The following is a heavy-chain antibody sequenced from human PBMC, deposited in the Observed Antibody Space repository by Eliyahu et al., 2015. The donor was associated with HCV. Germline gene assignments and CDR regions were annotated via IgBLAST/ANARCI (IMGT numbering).Heavy chain of an antibody. CDR2: IYYSGST. CDR3: ARTEVVVVAASI. J-gene: IGHJ3*02. D-gene: IGHD2-15*01. V-gene: IGHV4-39*01. CDR1: GGSISSSSYY. Sequence: QLQLQESGPGLVKPSETLSLTCTVXGGSISSSSYYWGWIRQPPGKGLEWIGSIYYSGSTYYNPSLKSRVTISVDTSKNQFSLKLSSVTAADTAVYYCARTEVVVVAASIWGQGTMVTVSS.